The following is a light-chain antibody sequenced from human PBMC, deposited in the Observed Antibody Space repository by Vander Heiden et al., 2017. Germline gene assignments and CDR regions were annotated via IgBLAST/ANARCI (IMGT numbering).Light chain of an antibody. Sequence: DIVLTQSPGSLSLSPGERDTLSGRASQSVSSSYLAWYQQKPGQAPRLLIYGASSRATGIPDRFSGSGSGTDFTLTISRLEPEDFAVYYCQQYGSSPQTFGQGTKVEIQ. CDR3: QQYGSSPQT. V-gene: IGKV3-20*01. J-gene: IGKJ1*01. CDR1: QSVSSSY. CDR2: GAS.